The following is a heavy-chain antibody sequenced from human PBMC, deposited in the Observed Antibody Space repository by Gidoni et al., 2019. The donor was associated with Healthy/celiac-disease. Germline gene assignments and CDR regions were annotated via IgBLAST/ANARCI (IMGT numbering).Heavy chain of an antibody. J-gene: IGHJ6*02. CDR2: IYPGDSDT. V-gene: IGHV5-51*03. CDR1: GYRVTSNW. Sequence: EWQLVPPGAAGKEPGESLKSSCTGSGYRVTSNWIGWVRQMPGKGLEWMGIIYPGDSDTRYSPSFQGQVTISADKSISTAYLQWSSLKASDTAMYYCAREPYYDLWSGWRGMDVWGQGTTVTVSS. CDR3: AREPYYDLWSGWRGMDV. D-gene: IGHD3-3*01.